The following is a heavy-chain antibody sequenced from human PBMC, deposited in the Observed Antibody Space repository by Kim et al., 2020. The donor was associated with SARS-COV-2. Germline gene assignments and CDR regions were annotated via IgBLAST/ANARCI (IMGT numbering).Heavy chain of an antibody. CDR1: GGSISSGGYY. V-gene: IGHV4-31*03. J-gene: IGHJ4*02. Sequence: SETLSLTCTVSGGSISSGGYYWSWIRQHPGKGLEWIGYIYYSGSTYYNPSLKSRVTISVDTSKNQFSLKLSSVTAADTAVYYCARERYSYGFDYWGQGTLVTVSS. CDR3: ARERYSYGFDY. D-gene: IGHD5-18*01. CDR2: IYYSGST.